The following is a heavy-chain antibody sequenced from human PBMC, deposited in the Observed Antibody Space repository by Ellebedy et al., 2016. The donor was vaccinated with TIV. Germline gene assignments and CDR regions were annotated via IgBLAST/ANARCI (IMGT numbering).Heavy chain of an antibody. Sequence: PGGSLRLSCAASGFTFNSYAMSWVRQAPGKGLEWVSAISGSGGNPYYADSVKGRFTISRDNSKNTLYLQMNSLRAEDTALYYCVKEGGNGDHPTTFDCWGHGTLVTVSS. CDR3: VKEGGNGDHPTTFDC. J-gene: IGHJ4*01. V-gene: IGHV3-23*01. CDR1: GFTFNSYA. D-gene: IGHD4-17*01. CDR2: ISGSGGNP.